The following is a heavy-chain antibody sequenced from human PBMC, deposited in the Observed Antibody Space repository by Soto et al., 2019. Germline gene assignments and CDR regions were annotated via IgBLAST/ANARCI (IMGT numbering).Heavy chain of an antibody. CDR1: GFTFSSYS. Sequence: GGSLRLSCAASGFTFSSYSMNWVRQAPGKGLEWVSYISSSSSTIYYADSVKGRFTISRDNAKNSLYLQMNSLRAEDTAVYYCARDRSYLMVRGPYWGQGTLVTVSS. V-gene: IGHV3-48*01. J-gene: IGHJ4*02. D-gene: IGHD3-10*01. CDR3: ARDRSYLMVRGPY. CDR2: ISSSSSTI.